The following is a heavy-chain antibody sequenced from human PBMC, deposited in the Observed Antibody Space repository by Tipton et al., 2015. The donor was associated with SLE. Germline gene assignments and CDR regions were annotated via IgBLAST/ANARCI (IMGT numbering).Heavy chain of an antibody. J-gene: IGHJ4*02. CDR2: ISSSGGTI. CDR1: GFTFSSYE. Sequence: SLRLSCAASGFTFSSYEMNWVRQAPGKGLEWVSYISSSGGTIYYADSVKGRFTISRGNGKNSLYLQMNSLRAEDTAVYYCATDYYDSSGYPTFFDYWGQGTLVTVSS. V-gene: IGHV3-48*03. D-gene: IGHD3-22*01. CDR3: ATDYYDSSGYPTFFDY.